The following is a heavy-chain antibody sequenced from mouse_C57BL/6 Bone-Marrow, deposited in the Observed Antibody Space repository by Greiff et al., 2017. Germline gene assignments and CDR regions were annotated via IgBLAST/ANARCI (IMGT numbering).Heavy chain of an antibody. CDR2: ISDGGSYT. J-gene: IGHJ4*01. D-gene: IGHD4-1*01. V-gene: IGHV5-4*03. CDR1: GFTFTSYA. CDR3: ARGTGPY. Sequence: EVKLMESGGDLVKPGGSLKLSCAASGFTFTSYAMSWVRQTPGKRLEWVATISDGGSYTYYPDNVKGRCTISRDNAKNNLYLQMSHLKSEDTAMYYCARGTGPYWGQGTSVTVSS.